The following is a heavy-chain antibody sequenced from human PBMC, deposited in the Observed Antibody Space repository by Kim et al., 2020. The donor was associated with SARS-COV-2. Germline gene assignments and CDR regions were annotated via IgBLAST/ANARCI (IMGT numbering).Heavy chain of an antibody. CDR1: GGSISSYY. V-gene: IGHV4-59*13. Sequence: SETLSLTCTVSGGSISSYYWSWIRQPPGKGLEWIGYIYYSGSTNYNPSLKSRVTISVDTSKNQFSLKLSSVTAADTAVYYCARDNGAEGGGFHYWGQGTLVTVSS. J-gene: IGHJ4*02. CDR3: ARDNGAEGGGFHY. D-gene: IGHD2-8*01. CDR2: IYYSGST.